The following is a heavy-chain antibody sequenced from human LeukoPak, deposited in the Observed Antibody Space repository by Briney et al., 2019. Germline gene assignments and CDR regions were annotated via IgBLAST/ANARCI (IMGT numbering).Heavy chain of an antibody. CDR3: ARGLLDGYTHPAAFDI. D-gene: IGHD5-24*01. CDR1: GGSISSYY. CDR2: IYYSGST. V-gene: IGHV4-59*01. J-gene: IGHJ3*02. Sequence: SETLSLTXTVSGGSISSYYWSWIRQPPGKGLEWIGYIYYSGSTNYNPSLKSRVTISVDTSKNQFSLKLSSVTAADTAVYYCARGLLDGYTHPAAFDIWGQGTMVTVSS.